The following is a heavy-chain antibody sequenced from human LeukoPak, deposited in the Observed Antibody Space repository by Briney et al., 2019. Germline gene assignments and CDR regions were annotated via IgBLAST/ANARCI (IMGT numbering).Heavy chain of an antibody. J-gene: IGHJ3*02. Sequence: GGSLRLSCAASGFTFSSYSMNWVRQAPGKGLEGVSYISSSSSNIYYADSVKGRFTISRDNAKNSLYLQMNSLRAEDTAVYYCARDLYVDIVATIPDAFDIWGQGTMVTVSS. CDR3: ARDLYVDIVATIPDAFDI. CDR1: GFTFSSYS. V-gene: IGHV3-48*01. D-gene: IGHD5-12*01. CDR2: ISSSSSNI.